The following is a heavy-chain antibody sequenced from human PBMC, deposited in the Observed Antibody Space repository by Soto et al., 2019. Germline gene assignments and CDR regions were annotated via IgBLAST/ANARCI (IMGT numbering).Heavy chain of an antibody. CDR1: GFTFSSYA. Sequence: GGSLRLSCAASGFTFSSYAMSWVRQAPGKGLEWVSAISGSGGSTYYADSVKGRFTISRDNSKNTLYLQMNSLRAEDTAVYYCAKGGYCSSTSCYADAFDIWGQGTMVTVSS. V-gene: IGHV3-23*01. J-gene: IGHJ3*02. CDR2: ISGSGGST. CDR3: AKGGYCSSTSCYADAFDI. D-gene: IGHD2-2*01.